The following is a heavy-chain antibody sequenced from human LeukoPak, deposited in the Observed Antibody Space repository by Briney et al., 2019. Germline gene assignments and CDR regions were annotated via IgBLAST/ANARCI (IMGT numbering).Heavy chain of an antibody. Sequence: GVSLRLSCTASGFTYDEYNKLWVRHAPGKGLEWLSLISWAGGSTYYPDSVKGRFTISRDNSKSSLYLQMNSLRTEDTALYYCAKDGGRYDFWSGPDYWGQGTLVTVSS. V-gene: IGHV3-43*01. CDR3: AKDGGRYDFWSGPDY. J-gene: IGHJ4*02. D-gene: IGHD3-3*01. CDR1: GFTYDEYN. CDR2: ISWAGGST.